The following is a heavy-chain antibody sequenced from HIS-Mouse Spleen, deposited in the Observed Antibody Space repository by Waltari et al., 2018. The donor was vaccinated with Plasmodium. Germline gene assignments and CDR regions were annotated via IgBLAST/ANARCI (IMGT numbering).Heavy chain of an antibody. Sequence: QVQLQQWGAGLLKPSETLSLTCAVDGGSFSGYYLSWFRQPPGKGLEWIGEITHSGTTNYNPSLNSRVTRSVDTSKNQFSLKLSSVTAADTAVYYCARVTSSGVYWYFDLWGRGTLVTVSS. CDR1: GGSFSGYY. D-gene: IGHD3-3*01. V-gene: IGHV4-34*01. CDR2: ITHSGTT. J-gene: IGHJ2*01. CDR3: ARVTSSGVYWYFDL.